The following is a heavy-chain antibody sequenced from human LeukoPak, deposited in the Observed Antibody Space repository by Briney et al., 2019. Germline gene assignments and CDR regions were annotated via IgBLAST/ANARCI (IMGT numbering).Heavy chain of an antibody. CDR3: AKRMWQQLFTFDY. D-gene: IGHD6-13*01. CDR2: ISYDGSNK. J-gene: IGHJ4*02. CDR1: GFTFSSYG. Sequence: GGSLRLSCAASGFTFSSYGMHWVRQAPGKGLEWVAVISYDGSNKYYADSVKGRFTISRDNSKNTLYLQMNGLRAEDTAVYYCAKRMWQQLFTFDYWGQGTLVTVSS. V-gene: IGHV3-30*18.